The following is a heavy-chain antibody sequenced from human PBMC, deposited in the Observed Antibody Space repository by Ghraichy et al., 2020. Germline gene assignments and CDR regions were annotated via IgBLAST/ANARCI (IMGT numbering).Heavy chain of an antibody. CDR1: GGSISSSSYY. D-gene: IGHD1-26*01. J-gene: IGHJ6*03. CDR3: ARHWEASFDYYYYMDV. Sequence: SETLSLTCTISGGSISSSSYYWGRVRQPPGKGLEWIGIVYYSGSTYYNPSLKSRVTMSVDTSNNQFSLKMDSVTAAARAVYYCARHWEASFDYYYYMDVWGKGTTVTVCS. CDR2: VYYSGST. V-gene: IGHV4-39*01.